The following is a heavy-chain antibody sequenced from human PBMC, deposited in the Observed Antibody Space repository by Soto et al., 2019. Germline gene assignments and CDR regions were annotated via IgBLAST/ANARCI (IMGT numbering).Heavy chain of an antibody. V-gene: IGHV3-23*01. CDR3: AKDQGGYYDFWSGYYTPYYYYGMDV. D-gene: IGHD3-3*01. J-gene: IGHJ6*02. CDR2: ISGSGGST. Sequence: EVQLLESGGGLVQPGGSLGLSCEASGFTFSSYAMSWVRQAPGKGLEWGSAISGSGGSTYYADSVKGRFTISGDNSKNTLYLQMNSLRAEDTAVYYCAKDQGGYYDFWSGYYTPYYYYGMDVWGQGTTVTVSS. CDR1: GFTFSSYA.